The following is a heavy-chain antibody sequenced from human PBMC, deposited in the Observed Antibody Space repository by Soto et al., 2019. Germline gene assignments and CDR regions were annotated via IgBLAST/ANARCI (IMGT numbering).Heavy chain of an antibody. D-gene: IGHD2-8*01. V-gene: IGHV3-11*06. CDR2: ISSSSSYA. CDR3: ARDSSVTPRPLDY. Sequence: GGSLRLSCAASGFTFSDYYMNWIRQAPGKGLEWVSYISSSSSYAIYADSVKGRFTVSRDNAKNSLFLQMNSLRAEDTAIYYCARDSSVTPRPLDYWGQGTLVTVSS. J-gene: IGHJ4*02. CDR1: GFTFSDYY.